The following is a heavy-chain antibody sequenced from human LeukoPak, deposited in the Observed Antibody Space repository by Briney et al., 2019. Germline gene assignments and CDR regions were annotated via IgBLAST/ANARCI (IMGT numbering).Heavy chain of an antibody. V-gene: IGHV3-23*01. D-gene: IGHD3-22*01. J-gene: IGHJ4*02. CDR2: ISGSGGST. CDR1: GFTFSSYA. Sequence: GGSLRLSCAASGFTFSSYAMSWVRQAPGKGLEWVSTISGSGGSTYYADSVKGRFTISSDNSKNTLCLQMNSLRAEDTAVYYCAKGYYYDISGYFIAGYWGQGTLVTVSS. CDR3: AKGYYYDISGYFIAGY.